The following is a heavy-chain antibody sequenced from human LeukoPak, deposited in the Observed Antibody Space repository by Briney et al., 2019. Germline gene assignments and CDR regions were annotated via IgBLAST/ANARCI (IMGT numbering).Heavy chain of an antibody. Sequence: SETLSLTCTVSGGSISSSSYYWGWIRQPPGKGLEWIGYIYYSGSTNYNPSLKSRVTISVDTSKNQFSLKLSSVTAADTAVYYCARVESTRTYYYYYYMDVWGKGTTVTISS. D-gene: IGHD2-15*01. CDR3: ARVESTRTYYYYYYMDV. CDR1: GGSISSSSYY. V-gene: IGHV4-61*05. J-gene: IGHJ6*03. CDR2: IYYSGST.